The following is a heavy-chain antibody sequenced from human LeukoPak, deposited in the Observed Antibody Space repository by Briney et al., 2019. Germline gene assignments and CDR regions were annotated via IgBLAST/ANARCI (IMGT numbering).Heavy chain of an antibody. V-gene: IGHV3-30*03. CDR3: ARDRQLGDYYYYYGMDV. J-gene: IGHJ6*02. Sequence: GGSLRLSCAASGFTFSSYSMNWVRQAPGKGLEWVAVISYDGSNKYYADSVKGRFTISRDNSKNTLYLQMNSLRAEDTAVYYCARDRQLGDYYYYYGMDVWGQGTTVTVSS. CDR1: GFTFSSYS. CDR2: ISYDGSNK. D-gene: IGHD4-17*01.